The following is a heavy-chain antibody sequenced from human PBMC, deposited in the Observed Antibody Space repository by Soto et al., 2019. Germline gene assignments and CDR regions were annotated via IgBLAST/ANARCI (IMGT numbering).Heavy chain of an antibody. CDR2: IHPSGGGS. J-gene: IGHJ4*02. Sequence: GASVKVSCKSSGYPFNTYYLHWVRQAPGQGLEWMGMIHPSGGGSTYAQKFLGRVTMTMDSSTSTVFMELTSLRSADTAVYYCARGGHIAAVTDSFASWGQGTLATVSS. CDR3: ARGGHIAAVTDSFAS. CDR1: GYPFNTYY. D-gene: IGHD2-21*02. V-gene: IGHV1-46*02.